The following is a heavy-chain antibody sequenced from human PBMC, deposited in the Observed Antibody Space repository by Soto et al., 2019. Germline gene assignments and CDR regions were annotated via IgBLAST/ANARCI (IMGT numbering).Heavy chain of an antibody. Sequence: QLQLQESGPGLVKPSGTLSLTCTVSGASISSTSYWGWIRQPPGKGLEWIGAMYHRGNTYYSPSLQSRVNVSVDTSKNPSPLRLTSVTAADTAVYYCARQTGLIRGVIDSWGQGTLVTVSS. CDR1: GASISSTSY. J-gene: IGHJ4*02. CDR2: MYHRGNT. CDR3: ARQTGLIRGVIDS. D-gene: IGHD3-10*01. V-gene: IGHV4-39*01.